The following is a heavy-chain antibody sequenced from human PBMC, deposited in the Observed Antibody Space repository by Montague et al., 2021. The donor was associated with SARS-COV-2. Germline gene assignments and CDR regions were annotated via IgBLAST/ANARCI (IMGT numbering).Heavy chain of an antibody. CDR3: ARVGRQQLVRLSGMDV. CDR2: IYYSGST. D-gene: IGHD6-13*01. Sequence: SETLSLTCTVSGGSISSSSYYWVWIRPPPGKGLVWIGSIYYSGSTYYNLSLKIRVTISVDTSKNQFSLKLSSVTAADTAVYYCARVGRQQLVRLSGMDVWGQGTTVTVSS. CDR1: GGSISSSSYY. V-gene: IGHV4-39*07. J-gene: IGHJ6*02.